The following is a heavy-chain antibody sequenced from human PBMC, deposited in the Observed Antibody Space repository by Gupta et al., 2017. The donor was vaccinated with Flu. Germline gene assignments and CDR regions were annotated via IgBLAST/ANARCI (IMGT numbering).Heavy chain of an antibody. D-gene: IGHD6-13*01. CDR3: ARHGVASSSWYVWFDP. V-gene: IGHV2-26*01. CDR2: IFSNDEK. CDR1: RMG. Sequence: RMGVSWIRQPPGKALEWLAHIFSNDEKSYSTSLKSRLTISKDTSKSQVVLTMTNMDPVDTATYYCARHGVASSSWYVWFDPWGQGTLVTVSS. J-gene: IGHJ5*02.